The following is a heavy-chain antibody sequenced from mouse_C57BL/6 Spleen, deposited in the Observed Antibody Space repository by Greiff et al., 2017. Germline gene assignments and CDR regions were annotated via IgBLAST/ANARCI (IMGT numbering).Heavy chain of an antibody. D-gene: IGHD1-1*01. J-gene: IGHJ4*01. CDR3: ASITTVVAPYYYARDY. CDR2: IWSGGST. CDR1: GFSLTSYG. V-gene: IGHV2-2*01. Sequence: QVQLKESGPGLVQPSQSLSITCTVSGFSLTSYGVHWVRQSPGKGLEWLGVIWSGGSTDYNAAFISRLSISKDNSKSQVFFKMNSLQADDTAIYYCASITTVVAPYYYARDYWGQGTSVTVSS.